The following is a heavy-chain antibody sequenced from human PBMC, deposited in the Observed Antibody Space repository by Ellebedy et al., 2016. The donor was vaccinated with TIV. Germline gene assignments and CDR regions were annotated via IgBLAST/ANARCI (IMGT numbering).Heavy chain of an antibody. J-gene: IGHJ4*02. Sequence: SETLSLXXTVSGGSISSYYWSWIRQPPGKGLEWIGYIYYSGSTNYNPSLKSRVTISVDTSKNQISLKLSSVTAADTAVYYCARGRLGDRDYWGQGTLVTVSS. CDR2: IYYSGST. V-gene: IGHV4-59*01. D-gene: IGHD2-21*01. CDR3: ARGRLGDRDY. CDR1: GGSISSYY.